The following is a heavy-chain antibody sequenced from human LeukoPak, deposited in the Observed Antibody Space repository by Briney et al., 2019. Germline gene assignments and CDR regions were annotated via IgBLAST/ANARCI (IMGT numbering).Heavy chain of an antibody. J-gene: IGHJ4*02. V-gene: IGHV3-7*01. Sequence: GGSLRLSCAASGFTFSSYWMSWARQAPGKGLEWVANIKQDGSEKYYVDSVKGRFTISRDNAKNSLYLQMNSLRAEDTAVYYCARDPYYDSSGYYDYWGQGTLVTVSS. CDR3: ARDPYYDSSGYYDY. CDR1: GFTFSSYW. CDR2: IKQDGSEK. D-gene: IGHD3-22*01.